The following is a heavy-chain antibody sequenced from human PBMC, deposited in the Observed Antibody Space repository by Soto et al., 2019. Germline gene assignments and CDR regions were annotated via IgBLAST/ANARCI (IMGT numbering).Heavy chain of an antibody. Sequence: QEQLVQSGAEVKKPGASLKVSCKASGYTFTDYYIHWVRQAPGQGLEWVGWINPDSGGTNLAQRFQGRVTMTSDTSINTAYMELSSLRSDDTAVYYCGRGPSPRAPAGGTPYYYAMDVWGQGTTVTVSS. V-gene: IGHV1-2*02. J-gene: IGHJ6*02. CDR2: INPDSGGT. CDR1: GYTFTDYY. CDR3: GRGPSPRAPAGGTPYYYAMDV. D-gene: IGHD6-13*01.